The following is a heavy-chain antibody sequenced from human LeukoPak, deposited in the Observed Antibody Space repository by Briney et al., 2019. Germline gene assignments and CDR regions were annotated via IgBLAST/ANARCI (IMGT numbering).Heavy chain of an antibody. V-gene: IGHV3-23*01. CDR2: ISGSGGST. CDR1: GFTFSSYA. J-gene: IGHJ6*02. CDR3: AKDLITMVRGVIIKHGMDV. D-gene: IGHD3-10*01. Sequence: GGSLRLSCAASGFTFSSYAMSWVRQAPGKGLEWVSAISGSGGSTYYADSVKGRFTISRDNSKNTLYLQMNSLRAEDTAVYYCAKDLITMVRGVIIKHGMDVWGQGTTVTVSS.